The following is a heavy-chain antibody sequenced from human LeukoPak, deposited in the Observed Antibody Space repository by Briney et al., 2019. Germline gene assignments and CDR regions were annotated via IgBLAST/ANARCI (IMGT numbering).Heavy chain of an antibody. D-gene: IGHD2-15*01. V-gene: IGHV3-23*01. J-gene: IGHJ4*02. CDR2: ISGSGGST. CDR3: ANGYCSAGSCCPFDY. Sequence: GGSLRLSCAASGFTFSSYAMHWVRQAPGKGLEWVSAISGSGGSTYYADSVKGRFTISRDNSKNTLYLQMNSLRTEDTAMYYCANGYCSAGSCCPFDYWGQGALITVSS. CDR1: GFTFSSYA.